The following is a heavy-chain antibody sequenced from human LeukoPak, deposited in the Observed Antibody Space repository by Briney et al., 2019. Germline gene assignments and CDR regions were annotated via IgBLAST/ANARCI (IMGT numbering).Heavy chain of an antibody. J-gene: IGHJ6*02. CDR1: GFTFSSYA. Sequence: PGGSLRLSCAASGFTFSSYAMNWVRQAPGRGLEWVSAISSGGGDTYYADSVKGRFTISRDNAKNSLYLQMNSLRAEDTAVYYCARGGRVNAPLGMDVWGQGTTVTVSS. CDR3: ARGGRVNAPLGMDV. D-gene: IGHD3-22*01. V-gene: IGHV3-21*01. CDR2: ISSGGGDT.